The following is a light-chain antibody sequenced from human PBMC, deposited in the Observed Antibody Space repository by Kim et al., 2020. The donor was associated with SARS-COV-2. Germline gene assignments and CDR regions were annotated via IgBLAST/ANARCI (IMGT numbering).Light chain of an antibody. Sequence: GQRVTISCSGSSSNIGENAVNWYQQVPGGAPKLLIYSNNQRPSGVPGRLSASKSGATASLAISGLESVDEAEYYCATWDDSLKAWVFGGGTKVTVL. CDR1: SSNIGENA. J-gene: IGLJ2*01. CDR2: SNN. V-gene: IGLV1-44*01. CDR3: ATWDDSLKAWV.